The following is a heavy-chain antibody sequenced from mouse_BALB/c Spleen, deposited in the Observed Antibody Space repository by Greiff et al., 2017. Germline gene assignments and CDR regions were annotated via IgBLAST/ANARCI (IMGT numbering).Heavy chain of an antibody. Sequence: QVQLQQPGAELVKPGASVKMSCKASGYTFTSYNMHWVKQTPGQGLEWIGAIYPGNGDTSYNQKFKGKATLTADKSSSTAYMQLSSLTSEDSAVYYCARLFITTPYAMDYWGQGTSVTVSS. CDR3: ARLFITTPYAMDY. CDR2: IYPGNGDT. CDR1: GYTFTSYN. D-gene: IGHD1-1*01. J-gene: IGHJ4*01. V-gene: IGHV1-12*01.